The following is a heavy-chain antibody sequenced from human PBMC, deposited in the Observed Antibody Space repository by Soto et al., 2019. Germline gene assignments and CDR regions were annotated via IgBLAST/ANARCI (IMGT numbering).Heavy chain of an antibody. Sequence: SQTLSLTCVISGDSVSSNSAAWNWIRQSPSRGLEWLGRTYYRSKWYSDYAGSVKSRITINPDASKNQFSLQLNSVTPEDTAVYYCAKSGGYSAPTGPASWWGQGTLVPVSS. D-gene: IGHD5-12*01. CDR3: AKSGGYSAPTGPASW. V-gene: IGHV6-1*01. CDR2: TYYRSKWYS. CDR1: GDSVSSNSAA. J-gene: IGHJ4*02.